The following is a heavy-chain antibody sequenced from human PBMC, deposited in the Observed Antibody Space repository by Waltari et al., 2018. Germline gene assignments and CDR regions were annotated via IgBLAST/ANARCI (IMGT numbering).Heavy chain of an antibody. CDR1: GITVRRTY. CDR2: IYSGGST. V-gene: IGHV3-66*02. CDR3: ARDRTGNYWGWHYGMDV. Sequence: DVQLVESGGGLVQRGASMRLSCAASGITVRRTYISCVRQAPGKVLEWVSVIYSGGSTYYADSVKGRFTISRDNSKNTLYLQMNSLRPEDTAVYYCARDRTGNYWGWHYGMDVWGQGTTVTVSS. D-gene: IGHD1-26*01. J-gene: IGHJ6*02.